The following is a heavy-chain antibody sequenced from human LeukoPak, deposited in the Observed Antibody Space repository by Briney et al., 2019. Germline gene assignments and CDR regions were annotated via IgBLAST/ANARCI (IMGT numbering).Heavy chain of an antibody. J-gene: IGHJ4*02. D-gene: IGHD6-13*01. CDR1: GFTFSSYA. Sequence: GGSLRLSCAASGFTFSSYAMSWVRQAPGKGLEWVSAISGSGGSTYYADSVKGRFTISRDNSKNTLYLQMNSLRAEDTAVYYCAKDLWGYSSSWYEDYWGQGTLVTVSS. CDR3: AKDLWGYSSSWYEDY. V-gene: IGHV3-23*01. CDR2: ISGSGGST.